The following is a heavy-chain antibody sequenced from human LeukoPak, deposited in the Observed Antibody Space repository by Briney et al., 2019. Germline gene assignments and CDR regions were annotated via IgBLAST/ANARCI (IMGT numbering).Heavy chain of an antibody. J-gene: IGHJ6*02. V-gene: IGHV4-31*03. CDR2: IYYSGST. CDR1: GGSVSSGSYH. CDR3: ARAVPAATFLYYYYGMDV. Sequence: SETLSLTCTVSGGSVSSGSYHWSWIRQPPGKGLEWIGYIYYSGSTYYNPSLKSRVTISVDTSKNQFSLKLSSVTAADTAVYYCARAVPAATFLYYYYGMDVWGQGTTVTVSS. D-gene: IGHD2-2*01.